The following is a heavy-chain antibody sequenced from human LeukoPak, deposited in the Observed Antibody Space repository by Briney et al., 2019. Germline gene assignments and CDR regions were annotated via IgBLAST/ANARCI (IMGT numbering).Heavy chain of an antibody. J-gene: IGHJ2*01. CDR3: ARVPGRYWYFDL. Sequence: GSLRLSCAASGFTFSILDMSWVRQPPGKGLEWIGSIYYSGSTYYNPSLKSRVTISVDTSKNQFSLKLSSVTAADTAVYYCARVPGRYWYFDLWGRGTLVTVSS. CDR2: IYYSGST. V-gene: IGHV4-39*07. CDR1: GFTFSILD. D-gene: IGHD1-26*01.